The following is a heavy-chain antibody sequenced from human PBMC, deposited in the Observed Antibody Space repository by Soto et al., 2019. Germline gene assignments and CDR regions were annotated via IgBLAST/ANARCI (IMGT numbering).Heavy chain of an antibody. J-gene: IGHJ5*02. CDR2: ISSSSSTL. D-gene: IGHD6-13*01. V-gene: IGHV3-48*01. CDR3: ARQPERIAEIGWFDP. Sequence: EVQLVESGGGLVQPGGSLRLSCAASGFTFSSYSMNWVRQAPGKGLEWVSYISSSSSTLYYAYSVKGRFTSSRDNAKNSLYLQMNSLRAEDTAVYYCARQPERIAEIGWFDPWGQGTLVTVSS. CDR1: GFTFSSYS.